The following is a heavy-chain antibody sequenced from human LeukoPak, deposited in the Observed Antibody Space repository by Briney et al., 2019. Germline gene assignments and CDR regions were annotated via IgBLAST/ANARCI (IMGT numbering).Heavy chain of an antibody. Sequence: PSETLSLTCTVSGGSISSYYWSWIRQPAGKGLEWIGRIYTSGSTNYNPSLKSRVTISVDTSKNQFSLKLSSVTAADTAVYYCARGIREQQQLRYYYYMDVWGKGTTVTVSS. CDR2: IYTSGST. D-gene: IGHD6-13*01. CDR1: GGSISSYY. J-gene: IGHJ6*03. CDR3: ARGIREQQQLRYYYYMDV. V-gene: IGHV4-4*07.